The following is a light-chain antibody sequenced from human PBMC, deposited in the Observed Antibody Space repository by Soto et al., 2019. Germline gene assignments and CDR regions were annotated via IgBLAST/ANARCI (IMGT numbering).Light chain of an antibody. CDR1: QAISTY. V-gene: IGKV1-27*01. Sequence: DIQMTQAPSSLSASVGDRVTITCRARQAISTYLAWYQQKPGKVPKLLISAAYTLQSGVPPRFSGRGSGTDFTLTISSLQPEDVAKYYCQKYDTAPLTFGGGTKVEIK. CDR2: AAY. J-gene: IGKJ4*01. CDR3: QKYDTAPLT.